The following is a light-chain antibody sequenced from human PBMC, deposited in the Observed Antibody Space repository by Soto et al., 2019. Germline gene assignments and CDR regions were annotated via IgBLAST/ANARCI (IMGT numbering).Light chain of an antibody. V-gene: IGLV4-69*01. CDR1: SGHSNYA. CDR3: QTWDTGIRV. CDR2: VNSDGSH. J-gene: IGLJ2*01. Sequence: QLVLTQSPSASASLGASVKLTCTLSSGHSNYAIAWHQQQPEKGPRYLMKVNSDGSHRKGDGIPDRFSGSSSGTERYLTISSLQSEDEADYYCQTWDTGIRVFGGGTKLTVL.